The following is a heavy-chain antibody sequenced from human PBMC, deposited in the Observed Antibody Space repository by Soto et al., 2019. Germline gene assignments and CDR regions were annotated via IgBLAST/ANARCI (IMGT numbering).Heavy chain of an antibody. Sequence: SVKVSCKASGGTFSSYAISWVRQAPGQGLEWMGGIIPIFGTANYAQKFQGRVTITADESTSTAYMELSSLRSEDTAVYYCARDQGYCGGDCYAPTPFDYWGQGTLVTVS. V-gene: IGHV1-69*13. CDR2: IIPIFGTA. CDR3: ARDQGYCGGDCYAPTPFDY. J-gene: IGHJ4*02. CDR1: GGTFSSYA. D-gene: IGHD2-21*02.